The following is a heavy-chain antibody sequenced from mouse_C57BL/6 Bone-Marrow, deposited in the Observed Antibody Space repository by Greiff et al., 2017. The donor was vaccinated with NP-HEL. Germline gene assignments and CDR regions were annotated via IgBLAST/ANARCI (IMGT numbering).Heavy chain of an antibody. CDR3: ASPLYGSSNYFDY. Sequence: VQLKESGAELVKPGASVKLSCTASGFNIKDYYMHWVKQRTEQGLEWIGRIDPEDGETKYAPKFQGKATITADTSSNTAYLQLSSLTSEDTAVYYCASPLYGSSNYFDYWGQGTTLTVSS. J-gene: IGHJ2*01. CDR1: GFNIKDYY. V-gene: IGHV14-2*01. D-gene: IGHD1-1*01. CDR2: IDPEDGET.